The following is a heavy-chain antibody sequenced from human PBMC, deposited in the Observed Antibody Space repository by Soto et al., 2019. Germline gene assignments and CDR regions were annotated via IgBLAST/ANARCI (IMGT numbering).Heavy chain of an antibody. CDR3: ARGVTMVRGVIHTPYFDY. J-gene: IGHJ4*02. D-gene: IGHD3-10*01. CDR2: IYYSGST. Sequence: QVQLQESGPGLVKPSQTLSLTCTVSGGSISSGGYYWSWIRQHPGKGLEWIGYIYYSGSTYYNPSLKSWVTISVDTSKNQFSLKLSSVTAADTAVYYCARGVTMVRGVIHTPYFDYWGQGTLVTVSS. V-gene: IGHV4-31*03. CDR1: GGSISSGGYY.